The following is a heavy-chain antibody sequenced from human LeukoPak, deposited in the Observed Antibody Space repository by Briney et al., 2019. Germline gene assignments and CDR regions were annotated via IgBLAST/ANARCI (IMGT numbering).Heavy chain of an antibody. CDR3: ARPNTLDTAYYYMDV. V-gene: IGHV4-34*01. J-gene: IGHJ6*03. CDR1: GGSFSGYY. Sequence: SETLSLTCAVYGGSFSGYYWSWIRQPPGKGLEWIGEINHSGSTNYNPSLKSRVTVLVDTSKAQFSLKLSSVTAADTAVYYCARPNTLDTAYYYMDVWGKGTTVTVSS. CDR2: INHSGST. D-gene: IGHD5-18*01.